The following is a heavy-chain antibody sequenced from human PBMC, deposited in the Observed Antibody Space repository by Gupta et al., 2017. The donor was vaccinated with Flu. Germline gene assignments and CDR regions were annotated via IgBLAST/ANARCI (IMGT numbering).Heavy chain of an antibody. J-gene: IGHJ3*01. CDR1: RDYL. Sequence: RDYLMYWMQQAPWKGLEWVPLIGPNGDFKIYDGEAMKGRLNISRDNARNYLVLQMSSRGFDDTAVYYCSRGVEYRNVDSDLWVRGTRLHVSS. D-gene: IGHD5-12*01. V-gene: IGHV3-11*01. CDR2: IGPNGDFKI. CDR3: SRGVEYRNVDSDL.